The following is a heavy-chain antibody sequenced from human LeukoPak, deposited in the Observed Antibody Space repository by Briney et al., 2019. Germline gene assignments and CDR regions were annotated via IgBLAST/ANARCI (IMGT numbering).Heavy chain of an antibody. V-gene: IGHV3-13*01. CDR1: GFTFRSYD. Sequence: GGSLRLSCAASGFTFRSYDMHWFRQAPGKGLEWVSAVDSAGDTYYPDSVKGRFTISRENAKNSLYLQMNSLRAGDTAVYCCARAMKGGNSLYYFDYWGQGTLVTVSS. D-gene: IGHD2-21*02. CDR2: VDSAGDT. CDR3: ARAMKGGNSLYYFDY. J-gene: IGHJ4*02.